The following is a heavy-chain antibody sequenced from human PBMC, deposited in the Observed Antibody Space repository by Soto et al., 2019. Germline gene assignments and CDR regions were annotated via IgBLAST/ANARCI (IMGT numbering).Heavy chain of an antibody. CDR1: GGTFDNFI. CDR2: IVPMLGTP. Sequence: QVQLVQSGAEVKEPGSSVRVSCKASGGTFDNFIMNWVRQTPGRGLEWMGGIVPMLGTPTYAEKFKGRVTISATGSTSTMYMEVTRLRSEDTDIYYCARNGTYSSSLSQYSGMDVWGQGTTVTVSS. CDR3: ARNGTYSSSLSQYSGMDV. D-gene: IGHD1-26*01. V-gene: IGHV1-69*01. J-gene: IGHJ6*02.